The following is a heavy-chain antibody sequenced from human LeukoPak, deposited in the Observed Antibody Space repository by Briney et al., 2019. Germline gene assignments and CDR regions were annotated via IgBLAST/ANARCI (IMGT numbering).Heavy chain of an antibody. V-gene: IGHV3-30*18. Sequence: GGSLRLSCAGAGFTFSNYGMHWVRQAPGKGLEWVAVISYEGRTIYYADSVKGRFTISRDNSKNTLYLQVNTLRADDTATYYCAKPVSGGLAVTADWFHPWGQGTLVVVSS. CDR2: ISYEGRTI. D-gene: IGHD6-19*01. CDR1: GFTFSNYG. CDR3: AKPVSGGLAVTADWFHP. J-gene: IGHJ5*01.